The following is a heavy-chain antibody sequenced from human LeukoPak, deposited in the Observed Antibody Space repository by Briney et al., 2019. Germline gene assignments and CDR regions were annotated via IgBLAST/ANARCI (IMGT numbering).Heavy chain of an antibody. Sequence: SETLSLTCTVCGGSISSYYWSWIRPPAGKGLAWLGCIYSSGSTNYNPSPKSRVTISIDTSKNQFSLKLASVTAANTAVYCCARDQTRFWSGYYEAGYNWFEPWGQGTLVTVSS. V-gene: IGHV4-4*07. CDR3: ARDQTRFWSGYYEAGYNWFEP. CDR1: GGSISSYY. D-gene: IGHD3-3*01. CDR2: IYSSGST. J-gene: IGHJ5*02.